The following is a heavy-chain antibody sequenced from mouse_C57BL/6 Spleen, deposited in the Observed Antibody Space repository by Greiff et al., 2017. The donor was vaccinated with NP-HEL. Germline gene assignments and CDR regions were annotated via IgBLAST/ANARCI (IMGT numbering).Heavy chain of an antibody. J-gene: IGHJ4*01. Sequence: LQQPGASVKMSCKASGYTFTSYWITWVKQRPGQGLEWIGDIYPGSGSTNYNEKFKSKATLTVDTSSSTAYMQLSSLTSEDSAVYYCARDSSTYAMDYWGQGTSVTVSS. D-gene: IGHD1-1*01. V-gene: IGHV1-55*01. CDR2: IYPGSGST. CDR1: GYTFTSYW. CDR3: ARDSSTYAMDY.